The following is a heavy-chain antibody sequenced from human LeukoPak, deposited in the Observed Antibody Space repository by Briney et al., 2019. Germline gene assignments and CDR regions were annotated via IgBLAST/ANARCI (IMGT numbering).Heavy chain of an antibody. V-gene: IGHV4-61*01. D-gene: IGHD6-25*01. CDR2: IYYSGST. CDR1: GGSISSSSYY. J-gene: IGHJ4*02. CDR3: ARVATSGYDLPYFDY. Sequence: PSETLSLTCTVSGGSISSSSYYWSWIRQPPGKGLEWIGYIYYSGSTNYNPSLKSRVTISVDTSKNQFSLKLSSVTAADTAVYYCARVATSGYDLPYFDYWGQGTLVTVSS.